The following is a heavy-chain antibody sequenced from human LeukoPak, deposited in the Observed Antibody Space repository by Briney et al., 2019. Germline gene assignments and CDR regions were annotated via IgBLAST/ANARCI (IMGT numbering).Heavy chain of an antibody. CDR1: GFTFSSYG. V-gene: IGHV3-23*01. CDR3: AKDPHGSGIYYVDY. D-gene: IGHD3-10*01. CDR2: IDGGGDGT. J-gene: IGHJ4*02. Sequence: GGSLRLSCAASGFTFSSYGMHWVRQAPGKGLEWVSGIDGGGDGTFYADSVKGRFTISRDNSKSTLYLQMNSLRAEDSAVYSCAKDPHGSGIYYVDYWGQGTLVTVSS.